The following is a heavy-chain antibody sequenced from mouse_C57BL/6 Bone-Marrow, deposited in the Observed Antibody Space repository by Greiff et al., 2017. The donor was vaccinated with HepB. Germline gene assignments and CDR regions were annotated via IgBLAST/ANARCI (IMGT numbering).Heavy chain of an antibody. CDR2: IHPNSGST. V-gene: IGHV1-64*01. D-gene: IGHD1-1*01. CDR1: GYTFTSYW. J-gene: IGHJ3*01. CDR3: ARESYYYGSSPWFAY. Sequence: QVHVKQPGAELVKPGASVKLSCKASGYTFTSYWMHWVKQRPGQGLEWIGMIHPNSGSTNYNEKFKSKATLTVDKSSSTAYMQLSSLTSEDSAVYYCARESYYYGSSPWFAYWGQGTLVTVSA.